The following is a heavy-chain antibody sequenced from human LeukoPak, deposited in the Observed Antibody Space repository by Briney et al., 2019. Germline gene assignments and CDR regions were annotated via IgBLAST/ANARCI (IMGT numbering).Heavy chain of an antibody. V-gene: IGHV3-11*01. J-gene: IGHJ4*02. CDR3: AREGDSSGWYWYFDY. CDR2: ISSSGSTI. D-gene: IGHD6-19*01. Sequence: GGSLRLSCAASGFTFSDYYMSWIRQAPGKGLEWVSYISSSGSTIYYADSVKGRFTISRDNAKNSLYLQTNSLRAEDTAVYYCAREGDSSGWYWYFDYWGQGTLVTVSS. CDR1: GFTFSDYY.